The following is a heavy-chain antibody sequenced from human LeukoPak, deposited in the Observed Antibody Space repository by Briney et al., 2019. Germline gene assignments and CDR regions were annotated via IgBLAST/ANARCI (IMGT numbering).Heavy chain of an antibody. D-gene: IGHD2-15*01. Sequence: GASVKVSCKASGYTFTSYGISWVRQAPGQGLEWMGWISAYNGNTNYAQKFQGRVTMTRDTSISTAYMELSRLRSDDTAVYYCARGRFLGIGPPEGPRTYYMDVWGKGTTVTVSS. V-gene: IGHV1-18*01. CDR1: GYTFTSYG. CDR2: ISAYNGNT. J-gene: IGHJ6*03. CDR3: ARGRFLGIGPPEGPRTYYMDV.